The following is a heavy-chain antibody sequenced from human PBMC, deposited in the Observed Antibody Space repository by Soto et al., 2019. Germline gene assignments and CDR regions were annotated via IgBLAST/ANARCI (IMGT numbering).Heavy chain of an antibody. V-gene: IGHV5-51*01. J-gene: IGHJ6*02. Sequence: GESLKISCKGSGYSFTSYWIGWVRQMPGKGLEWMGIISPGDSHTIYSPSFQGQVTISADKSISTAYLQWSSLKASDTAMYYCARTSMKSRGFSYGPGGMDVGGQGTTVTASS. CDR1: GYSFTSYW. D-gene: IGHD5-18*01. CDR2: ISPGDSHT. CDR3: ARTSMKSRGFSYGPGGMDV.